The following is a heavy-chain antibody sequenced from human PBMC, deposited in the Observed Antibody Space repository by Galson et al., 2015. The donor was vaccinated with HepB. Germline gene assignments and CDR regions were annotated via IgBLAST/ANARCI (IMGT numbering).Heavy chain of an antibody. CDR3: ARSGVAASGTRYFQH. CDR2: ISGYNGNT. CDR1: GYTFTSYG. J-gene: IGHJ1*01. V-gene: IGHV1-18*01. D-gene: IGHD6-13*01. Sequence: SVKVSCKASGYTFTSYGISWVRQPPGQGLEWMGWISGYNGNTDYAQKLQGRVTMTTETSTSTAYMELTNLRSDDTAVYYCARSGVAASGTRYFQHWGQGTLVTVSS.